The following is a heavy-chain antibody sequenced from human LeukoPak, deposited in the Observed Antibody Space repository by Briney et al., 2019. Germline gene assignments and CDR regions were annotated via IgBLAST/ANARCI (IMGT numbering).Heavy chain of an antibody. Sequence: GGSLRPSCAASGFTFSSYAMSWVRQAPGKGLEWVSAISGSGGSAYYADSVKGRFTISRDNSKNTLYLQMNSLRAEDTAVYYCAKLLTPNYDSSFSSNYWGQGTLVTVSS. J-gene: IGHJ4*02. CDR1: GFTFSSYA. CDR2: ISGSGGSA. D-gene: IGHD3-22*01. V-gene: IGHV3-23*01. CDR3: AKLLTPNYDSSFSSNY.